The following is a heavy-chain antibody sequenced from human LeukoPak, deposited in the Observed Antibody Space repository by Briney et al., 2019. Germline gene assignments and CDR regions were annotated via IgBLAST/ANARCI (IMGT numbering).Heavy chain of an antibody. D-gene: IGHD5-18*01. CDR1: GFTFTNYA. Sequence: GGSLRLSCAASGFTFTNYAMTWVRQAPGKGLEWVSAISGSGGYTYYADSVKGRFTISRDNFKNTLYLQMNSLRAEDTAVYYCARRAYSYDFDYWGRGTLVTVSS. CDR2: ISGSGGYT. V-gene: IGHV3-23*01. J-gene: IGHJ4*02. CDR3: ARRAYSYDFDY.